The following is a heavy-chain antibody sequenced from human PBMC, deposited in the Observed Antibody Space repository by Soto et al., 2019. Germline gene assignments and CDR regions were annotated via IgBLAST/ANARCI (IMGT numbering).Heavy chain of an antibody. V-gene: IGHV1-18*04. CDR3: ARGSSSGYYYHYYGMDV. CDR2: ISAYNGNT. J-gene: IGHJ6*02. CDR1: GYTFTSYG. D-gene: IGHD3-22*01. Sequence: ASVKVSCKASGYTFTSYGISWVRQAPGQGLEWMGWISAYNGNTNYAQKLQGRVTMTTDTSTSTAYMELRSLRSDDTAVYYCARGSSSGYYYHYYGMDVWGQGTTVTVSS.